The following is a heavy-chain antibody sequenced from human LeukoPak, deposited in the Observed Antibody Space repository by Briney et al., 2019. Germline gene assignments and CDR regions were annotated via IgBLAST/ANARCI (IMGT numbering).Heavy chain of an antibody. CDR3: AKDLAGPDYDFWSGYYWSAANWFDP. CDR1: GFTFSSYG. D-gene: IGHD3-3*01. J-gene: IGHJ5*02. CDR2: IRYDGSNK. Sequence: GGSLRLSCAASGFTFSSYGMHWVRQAPGKGLEWVAFIRYDGSNKYYADSVKGRFTISRDNYKNTLYLQMNSLRAEDTAVYYCAKDLAGPDYDFWSGYYWSAANWFDPWGQGTLVTVSS. V-gene: IGHV3-30*02.